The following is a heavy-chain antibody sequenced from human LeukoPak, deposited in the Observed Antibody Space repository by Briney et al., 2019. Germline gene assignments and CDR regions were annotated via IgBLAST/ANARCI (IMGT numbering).Heavy chain of an antibody. V-gene: IGHV3-15*01. CDR2: IKGRTYVGTT. CDR3: TWMSTPFTVDR. D-gene: IGHD5/OR15-5a*01. Sequence: GGSLRLSCAVSGLNFDDAWMSWVRQAPGKGLEWVGRIKGRTYVGTTDLAAPVKGRFTLSKDPSTNTAYLQMDSLRTEDTAVYFCTWMSTPFTVDRWGQGTRVTVSS. J-gene: IGHJ5*02. CDR1: GLNFDDAW.